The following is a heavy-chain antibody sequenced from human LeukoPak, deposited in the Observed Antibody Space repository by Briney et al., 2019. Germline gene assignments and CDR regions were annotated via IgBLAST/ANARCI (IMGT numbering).Heavy chain of an antibody. CDR2: IFYTGNA. CDR1: GGSISGYH. J-gene: IGHJ5*02. Sequence: SETLSPTCTVTGGSISGYHWNWIRLSPGKGLEWIANIFYTGNADYNPSLESRVTISVDTSKNEISLILTSVTAADTAIYYCARKTYCSGGRCYGENWFDPWGQGTLVTVSS. V-gene: IGHV4-59*08. CDR3: ARKTYCSGGRCYGENWFDP. D-gene: IGHD2-15*01.